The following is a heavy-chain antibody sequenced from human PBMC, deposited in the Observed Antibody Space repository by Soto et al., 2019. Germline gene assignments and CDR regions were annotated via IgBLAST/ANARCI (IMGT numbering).Heavy chain of an antibody. CDR1: GYTFTNFA. Sequence: GASVKVSCKASGYTFTNFAMHWVRQAPGQRLEWMGWINAGNGDTKYSQKFQGRVSITRDTSASTAYMELSSLRSEDTAVYYCASDAGSFDYCGQRSLVTVSA. J-gene: IGHJ4*02. V-gene: IGHV1-3*01. CDR2: INAGNGDT. CDR3: ASDAGSFDY. D-gene: IGHD3-10*01.